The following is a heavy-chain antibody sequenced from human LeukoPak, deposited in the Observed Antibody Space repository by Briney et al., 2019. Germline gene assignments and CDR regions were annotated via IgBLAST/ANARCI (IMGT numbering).Heavy chain of an antibody. D-gene: IGHD6-13*01. J-gene: IGHJ6*02. Sequence: PSETLSLTCIVSGGSISSGTYYWGWIRQPPGKGLEWIGSIYYSGSTYYNPSLKSRVTISVDTSKNQFSLKLSSVTAADTAVYYCARDIAGMDVWGQGTTVTVSS. V-gene: IGHV4-39*07. CDR1: GGSISSGTYY. CDR3: ARDIAGMDV. CDR2: IYYSGST.